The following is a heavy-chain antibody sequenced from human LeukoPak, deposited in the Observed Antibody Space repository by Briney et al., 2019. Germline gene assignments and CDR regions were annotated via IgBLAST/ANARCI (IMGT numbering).Heavy chain of an antibody. D-gene: IGHD6-19*01. J-gene: IGHJ3*02. V-gene: IGHV1-8*01. CDR3: ARTHNWQWLVKRRAFDI. CDR1: GYTFTSYD. Sequence: GASVKVSCKASGYTFTSYDINWVRQATGQGLEWMGWMNPNSGNTGYAQKFQGRVTMTRNTSISTAYMELSSLRSEDTAVYYCARTHNWQWLVKRRAFDIWGQGTMVTVSS. CDR2: MNPNSGNT.